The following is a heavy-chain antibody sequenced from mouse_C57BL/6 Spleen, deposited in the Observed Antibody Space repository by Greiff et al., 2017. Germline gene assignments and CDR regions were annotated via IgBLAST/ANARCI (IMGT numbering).Heavy chain of an antibody. D-gene: IGHD4-1*01. Sequence: VQLQESGAELARPGASVKLSCKASGYTFTSYGISWVKQRTGQGLEWIGEIYPRSGNTYYNEKFKGKATLTADKSSSTAYMELRSLTSEDSAVYFCARRDGNWEGDYWGQGTTLTVSS. CDR3: ARRDGNWEGDY. CDR2: IYPRSGNT. J-gene: IGHJ2*01. V-gene: IGHV1-81*01. CDR1: GYTFTSYG.